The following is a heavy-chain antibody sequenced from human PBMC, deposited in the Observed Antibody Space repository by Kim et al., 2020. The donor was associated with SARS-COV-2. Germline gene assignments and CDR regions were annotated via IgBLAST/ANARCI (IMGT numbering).Heavy chain of an antibody. V-gene: IGHV3-23*01. D-gene: IGHD2-2*01. CDR3: AKGPAQAGYCSSTSCYGAFDI. CDR2: ISGSGGST. Sequence: GGSLRLSCAASGFTFSSYAMSWVRQAPGKGLEWVSAISGSGGSTYYADSVKGRFTTSRDNSKNTLYLQMNSLRAEDTAVYYCAKGPAQAGYCSSTSCYGAFDIWGQGTMGTLSS. J-gene: IGHJ3*02. CDR1: GFTFSSYA.